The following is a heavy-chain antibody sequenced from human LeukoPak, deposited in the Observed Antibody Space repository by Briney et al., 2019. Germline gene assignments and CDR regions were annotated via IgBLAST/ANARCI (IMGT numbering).Heavy chain of an antibody. Sequence: GGSLRLSCRVSGFSFGDYCLSWVRQAPGRGPEWLGFIRSKTYGGTTQYAASVQGRFIISRDDSKSIAYLQMDSLKTEDTAVYFCSRDYDSANHIDAFGIWGQGTLVTVSP. V-gene: IGHV3-49*04. CDR1: GFSFGDYC. D-gene: IGHD3-22*01. CDR3: SRDYDSANHIDAFGI. J-gene: IGHJ3*02. CDR2: IRSKTYGGTT.